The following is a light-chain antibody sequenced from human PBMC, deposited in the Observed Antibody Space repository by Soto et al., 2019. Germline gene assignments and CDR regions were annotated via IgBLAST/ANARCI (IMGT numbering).Light chain of an antibody. CDR2: DVS. CDR3: SSYTSSSTYV. J-gene: IGLJ1*01. CDR1: SSDDGGYNY. Sequence: LTQPASVSGSPGQSITISCTGTSSDDGGYNYVSWYQQHPGKAPKLMIYDVSNRPSGVSNRFSGSKSGNTASLTISGLQVEDEAHYYCSSYTSSSTYVFGTGTKVTVL. V-gene: IGLV2-14*01.